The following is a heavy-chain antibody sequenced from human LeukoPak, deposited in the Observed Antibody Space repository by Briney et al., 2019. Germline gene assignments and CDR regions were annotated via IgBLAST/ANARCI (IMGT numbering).Heavy chain of an antibody. CDR3: ARVGYYDSSGYYYLKYYFDY. V-gene: IGHV4-59*01. J-gene: IGHJ4*02. CDR1: GGSFSGYY. D-gene: IGHD3-22*01. CDR2: IYYSGST. Sequence: SETLSLTCAVYGGSFSGYYWSWIRQPPGKGLEWIGSIYYSGSTNYNPSLKSRVTISVDTSKNQFSLKLSSVTAADTAVYYCARVGYYDSSGYYYLKYYFDYWGQGTLVTVSS.